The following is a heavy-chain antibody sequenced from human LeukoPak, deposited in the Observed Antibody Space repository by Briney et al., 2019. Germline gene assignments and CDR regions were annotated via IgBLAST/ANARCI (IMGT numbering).Heavy chain of an antibody. CDR3: ARDLSGVTGYTYGRGIDY. CDR1: GFTFSSYG. J-gene: IGHJ4*02. D-gene: IGHD5-18*01. Sequence: QAGGSLRLSCAASGFTFSSYGMHWVRQAPGKGLEWVANIKKDGSEKYYVDSVKGRFTISRDNAKTSLYLQMNSLRAEDTAVYYCARDLSGVTGYTYGRGIDYWGQGTLVTVSS. CDR2: IKKDGSEK. V-gene: IGHV3-7*01.